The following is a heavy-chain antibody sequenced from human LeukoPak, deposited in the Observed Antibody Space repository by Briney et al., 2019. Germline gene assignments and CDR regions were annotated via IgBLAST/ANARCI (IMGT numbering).Heavy chain of an antibody. D-gene: IGHD6-19*01. J-gene: IGHJ4*02. CDR2: IYHSGST. CDR3: ARGAVAKVFDY. Sequence: SETLSLTCTVSGYSISSGYYWGWIRQPPGKGLEWIGSIYHSGSTYYNPSLKSRVTISVDTSKNQFSLKLSSVTAADTAVYYCARGAVAKVFDYWGQGTLVTVSS. CDR1: GYSISSGYY. V-gene: IGHV4-38-2*02.